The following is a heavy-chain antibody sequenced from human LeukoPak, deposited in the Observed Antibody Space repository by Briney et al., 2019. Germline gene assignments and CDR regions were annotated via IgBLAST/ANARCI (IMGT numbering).Heavy chain of an antibody. CDR1: GGSISSSSYY. J-gene: IGHJ4*02. V-gene: IGHV4-39*01. CDR3: ARYTQILYYYDSSGSSFDY. D-gene: IGHD3-22*01. CDR2: IYYSGST. Sequence: SETLFLACTVSGGSISSSSYYWGWIRQPPGKGLEWIGSIYYSGSTYYNPSLKSRVTISVDTSKNQFSLKLSSVTAADTAVYYCARYTQILYYYDSSGSSFDYWGQGTLVTVSS.